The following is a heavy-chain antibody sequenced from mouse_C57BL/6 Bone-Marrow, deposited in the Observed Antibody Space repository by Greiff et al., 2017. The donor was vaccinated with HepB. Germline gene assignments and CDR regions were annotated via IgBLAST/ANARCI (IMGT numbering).Heavy chain of an antibody. CDR3: ASYSNYTLNYAMDY. CDR1: GFTFSDYY. CDR2: ISNGGGST. Sequence: EVQLVESGGGLVQPGGSLKLSCAASGFTFSDYYMYWVRQTPEKRLEWVAYISNGGGSTYYPDTVKGRFTISRDNAKNTLYLQMSRLKSEDTAMYYCASYSNYTLNYAMDYWGQGTSVTVSS. D-gene: IGHD2-5*01. V-gene: IGHV5-12*01. J-gene: IGHJ4*01.